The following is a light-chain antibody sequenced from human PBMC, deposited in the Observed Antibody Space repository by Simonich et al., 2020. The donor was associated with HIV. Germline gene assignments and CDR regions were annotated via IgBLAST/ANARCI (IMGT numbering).Light chain of an antibody. CDR2: CAS. V-gene: IGKV4-1*01. Sequence: DIVMTQSPDSLAVSLGERATINCKSSQSVLYSSNNKNNLAWYQQKPGQPPKLLIYCASTRESGVPDRFSGSGSGTDFTLTISSLQAEDVAVYYCQQYYSTPLTFGGGTKVEIK. J-gene: IGKJ4*01. CDR3: QQYYSTPLT. CDR1: QSVLYSSNNKNN.